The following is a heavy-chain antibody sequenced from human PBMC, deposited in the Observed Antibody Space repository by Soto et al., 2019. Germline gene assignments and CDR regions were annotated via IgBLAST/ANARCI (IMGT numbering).Heavy chain of an antibody. CDR2: IYSGGST. D-gene: IGHD1-1*01. Sequence: EVQLVETGGGLIQPGGSLRLSCAASGFTVSSNYMSWVRQAPGKGLEWVSVIYSGGSTYYADSVKGRFTISRDNSKNTLYLQMNSLRAEDTAVYYCARDSPVQLERYYYGMDVWGQGTTVTVSS. CDR1: GFTVSSNY. J-gene: IGHJ6*02. CDR3: ARDSPVQLERYYYGMDV. V-gene: IGHV3-53*02.